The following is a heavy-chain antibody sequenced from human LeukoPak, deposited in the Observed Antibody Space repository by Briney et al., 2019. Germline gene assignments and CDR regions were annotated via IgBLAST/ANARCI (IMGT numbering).Heavy chain of an antibody. CDR3: ARLPSQGSSSWEGDY. D-gene: IGHD6-13*01. CDR2: IYPGDSDT. V-gene: IGHV5-51*01. CDR1: GYSFTSYW. Sequence: GESLKTSRKGSGYSFTSYWNGWVRQIPREGLEWVVIIYPGDSDTRYSPSFQGQVTISADKSISTAYLQWSSLRASDTAMYYCARLPSQGSSSWEGDYWGQGTLVTVSS. J-gene: IGHJ4*02.